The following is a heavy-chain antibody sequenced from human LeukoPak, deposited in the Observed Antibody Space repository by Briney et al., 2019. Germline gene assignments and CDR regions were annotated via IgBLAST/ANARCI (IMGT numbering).Heavy chain of an antibody. J-gene: IGHJ3*02. CDR2: ISYDGSNK. D-gene: IGHD4-17*01. CDR1: GFTFSSYG. V-gene: IGHV3-30*18. CDR3: AKPPGEYGDSNDAFDI. Sequence: GGSLRLSCAASGFTFSSYGMHWVRQAPGKGLEWVAVISYDGSNKYYADSVKGRFTISRDNSKNTLYLQMNSLRAEDTAVYYCAKPPGEYGDSNDAFDIWGQGTMVTVSS.